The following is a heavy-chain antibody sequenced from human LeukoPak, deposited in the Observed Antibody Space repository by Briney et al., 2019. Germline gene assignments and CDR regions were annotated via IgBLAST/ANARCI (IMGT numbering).Heavy chain of an antibody. Sequence: GGSLRLSCAASKFTFSTFSMSWVRQAPGKGLEWVSYISSSGSTIYYADSVKGRFTISRGNAKNSLDLQMNSLRAEDTAIYYCARDPSYAAFDIWGRGTMVTVSS. J-gene: IGHJ3*02. CDR3: ARDPSYAAFDI. CDR2: ISSSGSTI. CDR1: KFTFSTFS. V-gene: IGHV3-48*04.